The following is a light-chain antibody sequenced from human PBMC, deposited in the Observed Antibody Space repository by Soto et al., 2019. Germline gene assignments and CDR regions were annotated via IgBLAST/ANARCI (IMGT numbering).Light chain of an antibody. Sequence: QSALTQPPSVSGSPGQSVTISCTGTSSDVGSYNRVSWYQQPPDTVPKRMSYEVSNRPSGVPDRFSGSKSGNTASLTISGLQAEDEADYYCSSYTSSSTLVFGGGTKLTVL. J-gene: IGLJ2*01. CDR2: EVS. CDR1: SSDVGSYNR. CDR3: SSYTSSSTLV. V-gene: IGLV2-18*02.